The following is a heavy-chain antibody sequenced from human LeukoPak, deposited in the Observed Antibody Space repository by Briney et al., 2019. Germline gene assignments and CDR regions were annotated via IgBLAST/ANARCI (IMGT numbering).Heavy chain of an antibody. CDR1: GYTFTSYD. D-gene: IGHD6-13*01. Sequence: ASVKVSCKASGYTFTSYDINWVRQATGQGLEWMGWMNPNSGNTGYAQKFQGRVTITRNTSISTAYMELSSLRSEDTAVYYCARVEAAAGHYYGMDVWGQGTTVTVSS. CDR3: ARVEAAAGHYYGMDV. CDR2: MNPNSGNT. J-gene: IGHJ6*02. V-gene: IGHV1-8*03.